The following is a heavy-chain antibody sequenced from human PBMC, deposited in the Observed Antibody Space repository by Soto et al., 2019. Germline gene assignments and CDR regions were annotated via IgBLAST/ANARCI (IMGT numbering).Heavy chain of an antibody. CDR3: ARWLAWVYYYGMDV. D-gene: IGHD5-12*01. J-gene: IGHJ6*02. CDR1: GNSISSEY. CDR2: IYYSGST. V-gene: IGHV4-59*01. Sequence: QVQLQESGPGLVKPSETLSLTCTASGNSISSEYWTWIRQPPGKELEWIGYIYYSGSTNYNPSLKSRGDISVDTTKNQFCLELSSVTAADTDVYYCARWLAWVYYYGMDVWVQGTTVIVSS.